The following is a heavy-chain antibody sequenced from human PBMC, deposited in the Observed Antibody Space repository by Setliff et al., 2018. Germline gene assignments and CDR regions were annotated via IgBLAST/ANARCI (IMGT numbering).Heavy chain of an antibody. D-gene: IGHD3-16*01. V-gene: IGHV1-69*13. CDR1: GDSFRRHA. CDR3: ARSRGTWGTSFGY. J-gene: IGHJ4*02. CDR2: IIPIFPSP. Sequence: GASVKVSCKTSGDSFRRHAISWVRQAPGQGLEWMGGIIPIFPSPKHAQKFQGRVTITADESTRTAYMELSSLGFEDTAVHYCARSRGTWGTSFGYWGLGTLVTVSS.